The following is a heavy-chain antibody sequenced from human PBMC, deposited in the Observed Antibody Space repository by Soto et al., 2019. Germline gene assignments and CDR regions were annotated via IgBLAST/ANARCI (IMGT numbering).Heavy chain of an antibody. CDR2: LIPICGTA. CDR1: GGTFSSYA. J-gene: IGHJ5*02. Sequence: QVQLVQSGAEVKKPGSSVKVSCKASGGTFSSYAISWVRQAPGQGLEWMGGLIPICGTANYAQKFQGRVTITADESTSTAYMELSSLRSADTAVYYCPRERGSSSGYIWFDPWGQGTLVTVSS. D-gene: IGHD6-19*01. CDR3: PRERGSSSGYIWFDP. V-gene: IGHV1-69*01.